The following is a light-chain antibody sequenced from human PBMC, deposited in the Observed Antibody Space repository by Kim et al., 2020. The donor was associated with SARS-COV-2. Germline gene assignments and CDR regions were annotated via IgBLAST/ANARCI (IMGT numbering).Light chain of an antibody. Sequence: QSVLTQPPSASGTPGQRVTISCSGSSSNIGSNYVYWYQQVPGTAPKLLIYSNNQRPSGVPDRFSGSKSGTSASLAISGLRSEDEADYYCAAWDDSRSGPVFGGGTQLTVL. J-gene: IGLJ2*01. CDR3: AAWDDSRSGPV. CDR2: SNN. CDR1: SSNIGSNY. V-gene: IGLV1-47*02.